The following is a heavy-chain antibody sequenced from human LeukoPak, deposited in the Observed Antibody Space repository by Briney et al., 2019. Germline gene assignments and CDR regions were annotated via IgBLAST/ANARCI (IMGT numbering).Heavy chain of an antibody. CDR1: GGSISSGDYY. J-gene: IGHJ4*02. Sequence: SETLSLTCTVSGGSISSGDYYWSWIRQPPGKGLEWIGYIYYSGSTYYNPSLKSRVTISVDTSKNQFSLKLSSVTAADTAVYYCARDSSGSYPLLFDYWGQGTLVTVSS. V-gene: IGHV4-30-4*08. CDR2: IYYSGST. D-gene: IGHD1-26*01. CDR3: ARDSSGSYPLLFDY.